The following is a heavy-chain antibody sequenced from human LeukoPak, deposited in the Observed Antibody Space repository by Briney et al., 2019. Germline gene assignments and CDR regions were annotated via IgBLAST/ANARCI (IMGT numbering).Heavy chain of an antibody. J-gene: IGHJ3*02. CDR2: LSSSSAYI. D-gene: IGHD5-18*01. CDR1: GFTFGDFG. Sequence: GGSLRLSRAASGFTFGDFGMNWVRQASGEGLEWVSSLSSSSAYIFYADSVKGRFTISRDNAKNSLCLQMNSLRAEDTAVYYCARDRQSYGYIDAFDIWGQGTLVTVSS. CDR3: ARDRQSYGYIDAFDI. V-gene: IGHV3-21*01.